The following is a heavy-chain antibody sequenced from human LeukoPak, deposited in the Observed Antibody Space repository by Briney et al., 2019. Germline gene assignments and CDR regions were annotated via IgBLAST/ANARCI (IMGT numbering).Heavy chain of an antibody. CDR2: INPNTGGT. V-gene: IGHV1-2*02. D-gene: IGHD6-13*01. CDR3: ARELIGSSWFGYYYYYMDV. CDR1: GYTFTGYY. Sequence: ASVKVSCKASGYTFTGYYMHWVRQAPGQGLEWMGWINPNTGGTNYAQKFQGRVTMTRDTSISTAYMELSRLRSDDTAVYYCARELIGSSWFGYYYYYMDVWGKGTTVTISS. J-gene: IGHJ6*03.